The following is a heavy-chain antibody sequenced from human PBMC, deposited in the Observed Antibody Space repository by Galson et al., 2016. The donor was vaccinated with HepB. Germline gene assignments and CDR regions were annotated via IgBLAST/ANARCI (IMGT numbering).Heavy chain of an antibody. CDR1: GFTFSGHA. V-gene: IGHV3-23*01. D-gene: IGHD2/OR15-2a*01. CDR3: AKDEIGDFPDYFDY. Sequence: SLRLSCAASGFTFSGHAMTWVRQAPGKGLEWVSGISGSGGTTYYADSVKGRFTISRDNSKNTLYLQMNSLRDEDTAVYYCAKDEIGDFPDYFDYWGQGTLVTVSS. J-gene: IGHJ4*02. CDR2: ISGSGGTT.